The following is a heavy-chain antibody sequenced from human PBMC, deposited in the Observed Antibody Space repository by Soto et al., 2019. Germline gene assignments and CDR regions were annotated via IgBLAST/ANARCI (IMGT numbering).Heavy chain of an antibody. CDR3: ARTLEVRGIRNEYHFDY. D-gene: IGHD3-10*01. V-gene: IGHV4-59*01. CDR2: IYYSGST. Sequence: PSETLSLTCTVSGGSISSYYWSWIRQPPGKGLEWIGYIYYSGSTNYNPSLKSRVTISLDTSRNQFSLKLSSVTAADTAVYYCARTLEVRGIRNEYHFDYWGQGTLVTVSS. J-gene: IGHJ4*02. CDR1: GGSISSYY.